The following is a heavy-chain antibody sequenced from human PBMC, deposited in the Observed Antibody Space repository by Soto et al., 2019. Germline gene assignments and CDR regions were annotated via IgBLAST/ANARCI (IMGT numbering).Heavy chain of an antibody. CDR1: GDSFGSYA. CDR3: AGDPFGRFDP. V-gene: IGHV1-69*01. D-gene: IGHD3-10*01. J-gene: IGHJ5*02. CDR2: VIPVFGTT. Sequence: QMQLVQSGPEVKKPGSSVKVSCKASGDSFGSYAVSWVRQAPGQGLEWMGAVIPVFGTTNYTQKCQGRVTITADDSTTTAYMELSSLRSDATDVYYCAGDPFGRFDPWGQGTLVTVSS.